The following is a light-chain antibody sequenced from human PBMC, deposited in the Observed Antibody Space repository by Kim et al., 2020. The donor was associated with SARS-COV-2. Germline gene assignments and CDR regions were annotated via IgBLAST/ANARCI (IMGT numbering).Light chain of an antibody. J-gene: IGLJ3*02. CDR3: QAWDSSTAWV. CDR1: KLGDKY. V-gene: IGLV3-1*01. Sequence: SYELTQPPSVSVSPGQTASITCSGDKLGDKYACWYQQKPGQSPVLVIYQYSKRPSGIPERFSGSNSGNTATLTISGTQAMDEADYYCQAWDSSTAWVCGG. CDR2: QYS.